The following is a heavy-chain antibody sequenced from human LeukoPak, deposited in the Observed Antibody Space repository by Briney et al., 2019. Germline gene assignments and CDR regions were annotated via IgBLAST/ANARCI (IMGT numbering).Heavy chain of an antibody. V-gene: IGHV4-59*01. D-gene: IGHD6-13*01. CDR2: IYYSGST. Sequence: SETLSLTCTVSGGSISSYYWSWIRQPPGKGLEWIGYIYYSGSTNYNPSLKSRVTISVDTSKNQFSLKLSSVTAADTAVYYCARTRHHSSSWYEYDYWGQGTLVTVSS. J-gene: IGHJ4*02. CDR1: GGSISSYY. CDR3: ARTRHHSSSWYEYDY.